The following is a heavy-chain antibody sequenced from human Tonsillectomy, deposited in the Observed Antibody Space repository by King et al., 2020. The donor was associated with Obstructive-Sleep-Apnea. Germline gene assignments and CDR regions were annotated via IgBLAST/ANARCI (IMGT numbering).Heavy chain of an antibody. D-gene: IGHD6-25*01. CDR2: MFYSGST. CDR3: ARHKAQRENCPFDY. J-gene: IGHJ4*02. CDR1: GGSISSFY. V-gene: IGHV4-59*08. Sequence: VQLQESGPGLVKPSETLSLTCTVSGGSISSFYWSWIRQPPGKGLEWIGYMFYSGSTNHNPSLKSQVTISVDTSKNQFSLKLSSVTAADTAVYYCARHKAQRENCPFDYWGQGTLVTVSS.